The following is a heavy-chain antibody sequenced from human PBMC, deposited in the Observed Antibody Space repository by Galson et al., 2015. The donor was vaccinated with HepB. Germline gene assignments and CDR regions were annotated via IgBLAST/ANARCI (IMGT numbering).Heavy chain of an antibody. Sequence: SLRLSCAASGFTFSSYAMHWVRQAPGKGLEWVAVISYDGSNKYYADSVKGRFTISRDNSKNTLYLQMNSLRAEDTAVYYCARDRRGYSYGPGAFDIWGQGTMVTVSS. CDR3: ARDRRGYSYGPGAFDI. CDR1: GFTFSSYA. CDR2: ISYDGSNK. J-gene: IGHJ3*02. V-gene: IGHV3-30*04. D-gene: IGHD5-18*01.